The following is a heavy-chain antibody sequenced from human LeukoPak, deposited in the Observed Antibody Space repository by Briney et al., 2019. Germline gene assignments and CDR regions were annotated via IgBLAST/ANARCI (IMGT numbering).Heavy chain of an antibody. J-gene: IGHJ3*02. D-gene: IGHD2-21*02. Sequence: SETLSLTCAVYGGSFSGYYWSWIRQPPGKGLEWIGEINHSGGTNYNPSLKSRVTISVDTSKNQFSLKLSSVTAADTAVYYCARVPSFIVVVTATPDAFDIWGQGTMVTVSS. CDR3: ARVPSFIVVVTATPDAFDI. CDR2: INHSGGT. V-gene: IGHV4-34*01. CDR1: GGSFSGYY.